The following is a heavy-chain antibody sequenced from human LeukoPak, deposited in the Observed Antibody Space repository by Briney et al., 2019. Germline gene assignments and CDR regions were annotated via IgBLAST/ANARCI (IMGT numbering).Heavy chain of an antibody. D-gene: IGHD3-10*01. J-gene: IGHJ3*02. CDR1: GFTFGDYA. Sequence: PGGSLRLSCTASGFTFGDYAMSWVRQAPGKGLEWIGEINHSGSTNYNPSLKSRLIVSMDASQNHFSMNLRSVTAADRAIYYCARRRWEGFGGSFDIWGQGTTVTVSS. CDR2: INHSGST. V-gene: IGHV4-34*01. CDR3: ARRRWEGFGGSFDI.